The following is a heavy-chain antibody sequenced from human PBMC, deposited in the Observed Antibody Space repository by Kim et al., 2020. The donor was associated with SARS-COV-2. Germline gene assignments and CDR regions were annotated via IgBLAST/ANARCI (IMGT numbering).Heavy chain of an antibody. CDR1: GGSISSYY. J-gene: IGHJ6*02. CDR2: IYYSGST. D-gene: IGHD6-13*01. Sequence: SETLSLTCTVSGGSISSYYWSWIRQPPGKGLEWIGYIYYSGSTNYNPSLKSRVTISVDTSKNQFSLKLSSVTAADTAVYYCATTTASSSPTWHYYGMDVWGQGTTVTVSS. CDR3: ATTTASSSPTWHYYGMDV. V-gene: IGHV4-59*01.